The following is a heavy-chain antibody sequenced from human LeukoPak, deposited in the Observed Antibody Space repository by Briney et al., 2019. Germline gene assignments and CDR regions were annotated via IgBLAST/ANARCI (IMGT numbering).Heavy chain of an antibody. Sequence: PGGSLRLSCEASGLSFRSYIMNWVRRPPGKGLEWIASINNDGDKRYYADSVKGRFTISRDNAKNSLYLQMNSLRAEDTAVYHCARPYGDADYWGQGTLVTVSS. CDR2: INNDGDKR. V-gene: IGHV3-21*01. J-gene: IGHJ4*02. CDR1: GLSFRSYI. D-gene: IGHD4-17*01. CDR3: ARPYGDADY.